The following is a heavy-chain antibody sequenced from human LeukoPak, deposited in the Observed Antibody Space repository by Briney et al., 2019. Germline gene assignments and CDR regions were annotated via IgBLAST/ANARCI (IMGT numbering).Heavy chain of an antibody. CDR3: ARGSPPIVGVTAHNLFDY. CDR1: GYTFTSYY. CDR2: INPSGGST. D-gene: IGHD2-21*02. J-gene: IGHJ4*02. V-gene: IGHV1-46*01. Sequence: ASVKVSCKASGYTFTSYYMPWVRQAPGQGLEWMGVINPSGGSTSYAQKFQGRVTMTRDTSTSTVYMELSSMRSEDTAVYYCARGSPPIVGVTAHNLFDYWGQGTLVTVSS.